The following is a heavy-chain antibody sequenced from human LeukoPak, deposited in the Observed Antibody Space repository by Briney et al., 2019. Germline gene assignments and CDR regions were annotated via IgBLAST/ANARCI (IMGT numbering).Heavy chain of an antibody. V-gene: IGHV3-30*03. J-gene: IGHJ4*02. CDR1: GFTFSSYG. D-gene: IGHD3-22*01. CDR3: ARGSYYDSSGRNDY. Sequence: PGGSLRLSCAASGFTFSSYGMHWVRQAPGKGLEWVAVISYDGSNKYYADSVKGRFTISRDNSKNTLYLQMNSLRAEDTAVYYCARGSYYDSSGRNDYWGQGTLVTVSS. CDR2: ISYDGSNK.